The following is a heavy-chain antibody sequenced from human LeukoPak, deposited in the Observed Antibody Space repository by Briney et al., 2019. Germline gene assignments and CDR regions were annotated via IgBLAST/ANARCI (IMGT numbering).Heavy chain of an antibody. Sequence: ASVKVSCKASGYTFTSYDINWVRPATGQGLEWMGWVNPNSGNTGYAQKFQGRVTITRNTSISTAYMELSSLRSEDSAVYYCARGPAAGTSSGFDPWGQGTLVTVSS. J-gene: IGHJ5*02. V-gene: IGHV1-8*03. D-gene: IGHD6-13*01. CDR2: VNPNSGNT. CDR3: ARGPAAGTSSGFDP. CDR1: GYTFTSYD.